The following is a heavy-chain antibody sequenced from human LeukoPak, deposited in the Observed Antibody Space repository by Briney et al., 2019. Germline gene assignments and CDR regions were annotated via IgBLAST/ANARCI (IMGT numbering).Heavy chain of an antibody. J-gene: IGHJ3*02. Sequence: SETLSLTCTVSGGSISSSSYYWGWIRQPPGKGLEWIGSIYYSGSTYYNPSLKSRFTISVDTSKNQFSLKLSSVTAADTAVYYCARAYYYDSSGYLSHDAFDIWGQGTMVTVSS. V-gene: IGHV4-39*01. CDR1: GGSISSSSYY. CDR2: IYYSGST. D-gene: IGHD3-22*01. CDR3: ARAYYYDSSGYLSHDAFDI.